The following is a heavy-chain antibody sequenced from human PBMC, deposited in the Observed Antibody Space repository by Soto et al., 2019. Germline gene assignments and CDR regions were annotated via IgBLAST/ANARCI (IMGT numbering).Heavy chain of an antibody. CDR3: AKDLLQVPWLVTYIFDY. J-gene: IGHJ4*02. CDR1: GFTFSSYG. V-gene: IGHV3-30*18. Sequence: GGSLRLSCAASGFTFSSYGMHWVRQAPGKGLEWVAVISYDGSNKYYADSVKGRFTISRDNSKNTLYLQMNSLRAEDTAVYYCAKDLLQVPWLVTYIFDYWGQGTLVNVSS. CDR2: ISYDGSNK. D-gene: IGHD6-19*01.